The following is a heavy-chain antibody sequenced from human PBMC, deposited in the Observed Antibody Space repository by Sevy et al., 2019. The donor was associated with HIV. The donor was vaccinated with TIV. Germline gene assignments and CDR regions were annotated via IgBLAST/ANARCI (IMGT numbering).Heavy chain of an antibody. J-gene: IGHJ3*02. V-gene: IGHV3-7*03. CDR3: ARDKNHYDRSVYYDAFDI. Sequence: GGYLRLSCAASGFTLSSFWMTWVRQAPGKGLEWVDNIKEDGSDKNYLDSVKGRFTISRDNAKNSLYLQMNSLRAEDTAVYYCARDKNHYDRSVYYDAFDIWGQGTMVTVSS. CDR1: GFTLSSFW. D-gene: IGHD3-22*01. CDR2: IKEDGSDK.